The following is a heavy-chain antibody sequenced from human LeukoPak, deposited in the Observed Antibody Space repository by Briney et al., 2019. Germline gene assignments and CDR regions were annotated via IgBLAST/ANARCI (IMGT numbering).Heavy chain of an antibody. D-gene: IGHD1-1*01. CDR1: GGTFSSYA. CDR2: ITAYNGNR. CDR3: ARDNDKVVDH. J-gene: IGHJ4*01. V-gene: IGHV1-18*01. Sequence: ASVTVSCKASGGTFSSYAISWVRQAPGQGLEWMGWITAYNGNRLYAQRFQGRITLTTDTSTSTSYMELRSLEYDDTAIYYCARDNDKVVDHWGQGTLVTVSS.